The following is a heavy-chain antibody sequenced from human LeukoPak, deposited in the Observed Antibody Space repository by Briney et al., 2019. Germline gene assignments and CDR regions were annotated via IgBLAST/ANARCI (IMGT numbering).Heavy chain of an antibody. CDR2: INSDGSST. J-gene: IGHJ4*02. CDR1: GFTFSSYA. V-gene: IGHV3-74*01. Sequence: GGSLRLSCSASGFTFSSYAMHWVRQAPGKRLVWVSRINSDGSSTNYADSVKGRFTISRDNAKNTLYLQMNTLRAEDTAVYYCARGRYYFDYWGQGTLVTVSS. CDR3: ARGRYYFDY.